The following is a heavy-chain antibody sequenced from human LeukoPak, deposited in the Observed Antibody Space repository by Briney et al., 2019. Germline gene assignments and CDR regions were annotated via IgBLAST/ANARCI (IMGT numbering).Heavy chain of an antibody. J-gene: IGHJ4*02. V-gene: IGHV3-7*01. CDR2: IKEDGSEK. CDR3: ARSRSGYYEDY. Sequence: GGSLRLSCAPSGFTFSHYWMSWVRQAPGKGLEWVANIKEDGSEKYYVDSVKGRFTISRDNAKNSLSLQVNSLRAEDTAVYYCARSRSGYYEDYWGQGTLVTVSS. D-gene: IGHD3-22*01. CDR1: GFTFSHYW.